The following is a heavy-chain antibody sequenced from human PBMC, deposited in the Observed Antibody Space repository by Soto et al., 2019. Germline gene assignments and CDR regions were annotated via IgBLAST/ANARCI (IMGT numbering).Heavy chain of an antibody. D-gene: IGHD1-1*01. CDR1: GFTISSNA. CDR3: AKDKPGPTSFDY. V-gene: IGHV3-23*01. Sequence: ESGGGLVQPGGSLRLSCAASGFTISSNAMYWVRQAPGKGLEWVSAISDRGDTTHYADSVKGRFTISRDTSKNTLYLHLNTLRADDTAVYYCAKDKPGPTSFDYWGQGTLVTVSS. CDR2: ISDRGDTT. J-gene: IGHJ4*02.